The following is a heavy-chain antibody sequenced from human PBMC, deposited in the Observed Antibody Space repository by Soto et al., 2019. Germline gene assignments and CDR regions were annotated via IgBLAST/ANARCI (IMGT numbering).Heavy chain of an antibody. D-gene: IGHD6-6*01. V-gene: IGHV4-39*01. Sequence: PSETLSLTCTVSGGSISSSSYYWGWIRQPPGKGLEWIGSIYYSGSTYYNPSLKSRVTISVDTSKNQSSLKLSSVTAADTAVYYCARHRVAAHISYYYYYYMDVWGKGTTVTAP. CDR1: GGSISSSSYY. J-gene: IGHJ6*03. CDR3: ARHRVAAHISYYYYYYMDV. CDR2: IYYSGST.